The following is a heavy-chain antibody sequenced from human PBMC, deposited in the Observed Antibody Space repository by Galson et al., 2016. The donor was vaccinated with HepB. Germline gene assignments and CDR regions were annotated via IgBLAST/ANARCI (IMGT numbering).Heavy chain of an antibody. D-gene: IGHD2-15*01. V-gene: IGHV3-43*01. CDR3: AKGKYGSKWSVFDY. Sequence: LRLSCAASGFTFGDYSMHWVRQAPGKGLEWVSLINRDGGTTYYADSVKGRFTVSRDNSRNSLLLQLNSLTSEDTAFYYCAKGKYGSKWSVFDYWGLGTLVTVST. CDR2: INRDGGTT. CDR1: GFTFGDYS. J-gene: IGHJ4*02.